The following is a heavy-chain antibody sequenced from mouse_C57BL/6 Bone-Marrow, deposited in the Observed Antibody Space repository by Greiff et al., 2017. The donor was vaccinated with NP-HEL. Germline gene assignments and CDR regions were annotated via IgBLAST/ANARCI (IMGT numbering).Heavy chain of an antibody. V-gene: IGHV1-61*01. CDR1: GYTFTSYW. J-gene: IGHJ1*03. Sequence: QVQLQQPGAELVRPGSSVKLSCKASGYTFTSYWMDWVKQRPGQGLEWIGNIYPSDSETHYNQKFKDKATLTVDKSSSTAYMQLSSLTSEDSAVYYCARSHITTVEGDWYFDVWGTGTTVTVSS. CDR2: IYPSDSET. D-gene: IGHD1-1*01. CDR3: ARSHITTVEGDWYFDV.